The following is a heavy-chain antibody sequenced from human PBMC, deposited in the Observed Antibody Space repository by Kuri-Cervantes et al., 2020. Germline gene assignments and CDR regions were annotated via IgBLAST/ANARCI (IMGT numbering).Heavy chain of an antibody. D-gene: IGHD6-19*01. CDR3: ARVRPPTIPVAGGLFDY. Sequence: GSLRLSCTVSGGSVSSGSYYWGWLRQPPGKGLEWIGTIHHSGSTYDNPSLRSRVTISVDTSKNQFSLKLSSVTAADTAVYYCARVRPPTIPVAGGLFDYWGQGTLVTVSS. J-gene: IGHJ4*02. V-gene: IGHV4-39*07. CDR2: IHHSGST. CDR1: GGSVSSGSYY.